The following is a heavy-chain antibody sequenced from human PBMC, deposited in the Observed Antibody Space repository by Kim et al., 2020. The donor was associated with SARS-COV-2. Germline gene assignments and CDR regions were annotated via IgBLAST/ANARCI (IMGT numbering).Heavy chain of an antibody. Sequence: SRVTISVDTSKNQFSLKLSSVTAADTAVYYCARRADYYDSSGYYSPTLDYWGQGTLVTVSS. J-gene: IGHJ4*02. CDR3: ARRADYYDSSGYYSPTLDY. V-gene: IGHV4-59*08. D-gene: IGHD3-22*01.